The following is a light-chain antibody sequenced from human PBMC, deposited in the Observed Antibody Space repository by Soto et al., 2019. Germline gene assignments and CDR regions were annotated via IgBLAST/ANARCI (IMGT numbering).Light chain of an antibody. J-gene: IGKJ4*01. CDR1: QSVSSN. CDR2: GAS. CDR3: QQYYSWPPLT. V-gene: IGKV3-15*01. Sequence: EIVMTPSPATLSVSPGERATLSCRASQSVSSNLAWYQQKPGQAPRLLIYGASTRATGIPARFSGSGSGTEFTLAISSLQSEDFAVYFCQQYYSWPPLTFGGGTKVDIK.